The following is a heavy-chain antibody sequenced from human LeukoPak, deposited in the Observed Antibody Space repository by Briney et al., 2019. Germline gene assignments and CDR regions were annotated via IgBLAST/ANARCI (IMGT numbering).Heavy chain of an antibody. CDR1: GGSISSYY. V-gene: IGHV4-59*01. J-gene: IGHJ5*02. CDR2: IYYSGST. CDR3: ARDREDYYDSSGYHNWFDP. D-gene: IGHD3-22*01. Sequence: SETLSLTCTVSGGSISSYYGSWIRQPPGKGLEWIGYIYYSGSTNYNPSLKSRVTISVDTSKDQFSLKLSSVTAADTAVYYCARDREDYYDSSGYHNWFDPWGQGTLVTVSS.